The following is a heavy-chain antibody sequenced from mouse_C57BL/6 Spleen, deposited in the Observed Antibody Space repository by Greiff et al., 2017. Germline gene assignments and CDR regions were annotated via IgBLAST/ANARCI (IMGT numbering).Heavy chain of an antibody. CDR2: INPSSGYT. CDR1: GYTFTSYW. CDR3: ARDKTTVVADWYFDV. D-gene: IGHD1-1*01. Sequence: QVQLKQSGAELAKPGASVKLSCKASGYTFTSYWMHWVKQRPGQGLEWIGYINPSSGYTKYNQKFKDKATLTADKSSSTAYMQLSSLTYEDSAVYYCARDKTTVVADWYFDVWGTGTTVTVSS. V-gene: IGHV1-7*01. J-gene: IGHJ1*03.